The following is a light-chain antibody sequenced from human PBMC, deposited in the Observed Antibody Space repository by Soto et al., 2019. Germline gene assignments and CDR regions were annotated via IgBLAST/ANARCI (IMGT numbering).Light chain of an antibody. V-gene: IGKV3-20*01. CDR3: QQYSSSRWT. J-gene: IGKJ1*01. CDR2: GAS. CDR1: QSVSSSY. Sequence: EIVLTQSPGTLSLSPGERATLSCRASQSVSSSYLAWYQQKPGQAPRLLIYGASSRPTGIPDRFSGSGSGTDFTLTISRLEPEDFAVYYCQQYSSSRWTFGQGTKVEIK.